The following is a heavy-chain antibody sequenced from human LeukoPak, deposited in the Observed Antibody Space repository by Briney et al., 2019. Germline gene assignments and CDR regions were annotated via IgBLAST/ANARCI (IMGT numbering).Heavy chain of an antibody. CDR1: GFTFSSYW. CDR2: IKQDGSEK. D-gene: IGHD3-16*02. CDR3: AREGFMITFGGVIALGSYFDY. J-gene: IGHJ4*02. Sequence: GGSLRLSCAASGFTFSSYWMSWVRQAPGKGLEWVANIKQDGSEKYYVDSVKGRFTISRDNAKNSLYLQMNSLRAEDTAVYYCAREGFMITFGGVIALGSYFDYWGQGTLVTVSS. V-gene: IGHV3-7*01.